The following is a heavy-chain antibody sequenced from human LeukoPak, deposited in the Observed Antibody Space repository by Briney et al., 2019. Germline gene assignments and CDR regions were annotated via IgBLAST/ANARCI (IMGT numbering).Heavy chain of an antibody. J-gene: IGHJ5*02. CDR1: GYTFTSYG. Sequence: GASVKVSCKASGYTFTSYGISWVRQAPGQGLEWMGWISAYNGNTNYAQKLQGRVTMTTDTSTSTAYMELRSLRSDDTAVYYCAREGGPPLRYFDWFHMGGWFDPWGQGTLVTVSS. D-gene: IGHD3-9*01. CDR3: AREGGPPLRYFDWFHMGGWFDP. V-gene: IGHV1-18*01. CDR2: ISAYNGNT.